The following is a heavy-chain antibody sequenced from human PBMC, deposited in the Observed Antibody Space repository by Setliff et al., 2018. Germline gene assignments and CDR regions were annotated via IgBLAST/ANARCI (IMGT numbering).Heavy chain of an antibody. CDR1: RGTFSSCG. CDR3: ARERGEIVSTTSYYYYMDV. D-gene: IGHD1-26*01. CDR2: IIPIFGTT. V-gene: IGHV1-69*05. Sequence: GASVKVSCKASRGTFSSCGITWVRPAPGQGLELMGGIIPIFGTTDYAQKFQGRVTITTDETTSTAYMEMRSLRSEDTAVYYCARERGEIVSTTSYYYYMDVWGKGTTVTVSS. J-gene: IGHJ6*03.